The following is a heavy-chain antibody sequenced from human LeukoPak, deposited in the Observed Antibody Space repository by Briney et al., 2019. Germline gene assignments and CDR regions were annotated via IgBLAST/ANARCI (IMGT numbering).Heavy chain of an antibody. CDR2: ISASNGNT. CDR1: GYSFNSYG. D-gene: IGHD1-26*01. V-gene: IGHV1-18*01. CDR3: VRDPGELMGATTLDY. Sequence: ASVKVSCKTSGYSFNSYGISWVRQAPGQGLEWTGWISASNGNTKYPQKFQGRLTMTTDSSTSTAYMDLRSLRSDDTAVYYCVRDPGELMGATTLDYGGQEPLVTVSS. J-gene: IGHJ4*02.